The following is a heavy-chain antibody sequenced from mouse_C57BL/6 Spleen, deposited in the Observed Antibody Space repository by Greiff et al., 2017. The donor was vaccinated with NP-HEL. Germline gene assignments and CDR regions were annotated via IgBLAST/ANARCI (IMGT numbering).Heavy chain of an antibody. CDR1: GYTFTDYN. Sequence: AQLQQSGPELVKPGASVKIPCKASGYTFTDYNMDWVKQSHGKSLEWIGDINPNNGGTIYNQKFKGKATLTVDKSYSTAYMELRSLTLEDTAVYFCARWLLRGAMDYWGQGTSVTVSS. D-gene: IGHD2-3*01. J-gene: IGHJ4*01. CDR2: INPNNGGT. CDR3: ARWLLRGAMDY. V-gene: IGHV1-18*01.